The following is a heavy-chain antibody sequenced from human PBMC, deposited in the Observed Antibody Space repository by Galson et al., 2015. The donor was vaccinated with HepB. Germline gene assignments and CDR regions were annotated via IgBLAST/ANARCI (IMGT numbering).Heavy chain of an antibody. Sequence: SLRLSCAASGFTFRTHAMNWIRQAPGKGLEWVAVISDNGRRTDYADSVKGRFTISRDNARNILYLQVNSLRSDDTAVYYCAKSCDTAMDDALDVWGQGTMVTVSS. D-gene: IGHD5-18*01. CDR1: GFTFRTHA. J-gene: IGHJ3*01. CDR3: AKSCDTAMDDALDV. CDR2: ISDNGRRT. V-gene: IGHV3-30*04.